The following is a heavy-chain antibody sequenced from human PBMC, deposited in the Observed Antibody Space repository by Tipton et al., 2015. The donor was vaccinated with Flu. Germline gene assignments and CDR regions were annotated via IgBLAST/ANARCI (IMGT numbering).Heavy chain of an antibody. CDR2: IYYSGST. Sequence: TLSLTCTVSGGSISSSSYYWGWIRQPPGKGLEWIGSIYYSGSTYYNPSLKSRVTISVDTSKNQFSLKLDSVTAADTAVYYCARDPIGGVTDKDAFDIWGQGTMVTVSS. CDR3: ARDPIGGVTDKDAFDI. V-gene: IGHV4-39*07. CDR1: GGSISSSSYY. D-gene: IGHD2-21*02. J-gene: IGHJ3*02.